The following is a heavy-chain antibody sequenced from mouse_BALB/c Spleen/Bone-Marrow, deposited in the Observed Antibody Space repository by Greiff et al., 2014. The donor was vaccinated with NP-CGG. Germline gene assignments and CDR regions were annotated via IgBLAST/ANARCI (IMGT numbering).Heavy chain of an antibody. V-gene: IGHV1S126*01. J-gene: IGHJ4*01. CDR2: IYPSDSYT. CDR3: TRQYGNYYAMDY. CDR1: GYTFTSYW. Sequence: VHLVESXAELVRPGASVKVSCKASGYTFTSYWINWVKQRPGQGLEWIGNIYPSDSYTNYNQNFKDKATLTVDKSSSTAYMQLSSPTSEDSAVYYCTRQYGNYYAMDYWGQGTSVTVSS. D-gene: IGHD2-10*02.